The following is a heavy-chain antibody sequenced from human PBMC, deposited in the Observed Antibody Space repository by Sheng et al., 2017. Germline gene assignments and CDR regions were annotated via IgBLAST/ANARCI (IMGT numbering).Heavy chain of an antibody. CDR2: IIPIFGTA. CDR3: ARDARFRVEARLYYYYGMDV. V-gene: IGHV1-69*13. Sequence: QVQLVQSGAEVKKPGSSVKVSCKASGGTFSSYAISWVRQAPGQGLEWMGGIIPIFGTANYAQKFQGRVTITADESTSTAYMELSSLRSEDTAVYYCARDARFRVEARLYYYYGMDVWGQGTTVTVSS. D-gene: IGHD1-26*01. CDR1: GGTFSSYA. J-gene: IGHJ6*02.